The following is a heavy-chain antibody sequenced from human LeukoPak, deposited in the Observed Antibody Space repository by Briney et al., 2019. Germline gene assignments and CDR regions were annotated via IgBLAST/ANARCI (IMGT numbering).Heavy chain of an antibody. Sequence: GESLKISCKASGYSFTSYWIGWVRQMPGKGLEWMGFIDPGDSDARYSPSFQGQVTISIDKSISTAYLQWSSLKASDTAMYYCARQSRGIIETFDIWGQGTMVTVSS. J-gene: IGHJ3*02. CDR2: IDPGDSDA. V-gene: IGHV5-51*01. CDR1: GYSFTSYW. CDR3: ARQSRGIIETFDI. D-gene: IGHD3-10*01.